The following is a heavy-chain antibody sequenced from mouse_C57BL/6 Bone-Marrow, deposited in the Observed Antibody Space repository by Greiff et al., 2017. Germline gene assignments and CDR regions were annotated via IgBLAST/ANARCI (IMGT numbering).Heavy chain of an antibody. CDR1: GFTFSDYY. V-gene: IGHV5-16*01. J-gene: IGHJ2*01. Sequence: EVKLMESEGGLVQPGSSMKLSCTASGFTFSDYYMAWVRQVPEKGLEWVANINYDGSSTYYLDSLKSRFIISRDNAKNILYLQMSSLKSEDTATYYCARDEGSLDYWGQGTTLTVSS. CDR3: ARDEGSLDY. CDR2: INYDGSST. D-gene: IGHD1-1*02.